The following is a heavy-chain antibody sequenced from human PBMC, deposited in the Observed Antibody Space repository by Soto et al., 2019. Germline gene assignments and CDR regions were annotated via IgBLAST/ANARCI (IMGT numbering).Heavy chain of an antibody. Sequence: QVQLVESGGGVVQPGRSLRLSCAASGFTFSSYAMHWVRQAPGKGLEWVADISSEGSNKYYADAVKGRFTISRNNTKNTVCLKMNAVRAEDKAVYYWAGAGPYSDGTFDSWAKGPLVTSSS. V-gene: IGHV3-30-3*01. CDR2: ISSEGSNK. J-gene: IGHJ4*02. CDR3: AGAGPYSDGTFDS. D-gene: IGHD5-18*01. CDR1: GFTFSSYA.